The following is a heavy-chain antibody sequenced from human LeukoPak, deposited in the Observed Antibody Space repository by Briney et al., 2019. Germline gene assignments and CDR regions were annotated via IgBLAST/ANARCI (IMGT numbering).Heavy chain of an antibody. J-gene: IGHJ6*02. V-gene: IGHV4-59*01. CDR1: GGSISSYY. D-gene: IGHD3-22*01. Sequence: SETLSLTCTVSGGSISSYYWSWIRQPPGKGLEWIGYIYYSGSPNYNPSLKSRVTISGDTSKNQFSLKLSSVTAADTAVYYCARGPYYYDSSGYNPYYYYYYGMDVWGQGTTVTVSS. CDR3: ARGPYYYDSSGYNPYYYYYYGMDV. CDR2: IYYSGSP.